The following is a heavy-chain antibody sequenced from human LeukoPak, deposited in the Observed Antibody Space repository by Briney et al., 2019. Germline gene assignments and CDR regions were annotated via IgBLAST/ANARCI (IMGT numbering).Heavy chain of an antibody. CDR1: GYTFTSYS. D-gene: IGHD3-22*01. V-gene: IGHV7-4-1*02. Sequence: ASVKVSCKASGYTFTSYSMNWVRQAPGQGLEWLGWINTNTGNPTYAQGFTGRFVFSLDTSVNTAYLQVSSLKAEDTAVYYCARVVHPYDYESSGLTYDAFDIWGQRTMVTVSS. J-gene: IGHJ3*02. CDR2: INTNTGNP. CDR3: ARVVHPYDYESSGLTYDAFDI.